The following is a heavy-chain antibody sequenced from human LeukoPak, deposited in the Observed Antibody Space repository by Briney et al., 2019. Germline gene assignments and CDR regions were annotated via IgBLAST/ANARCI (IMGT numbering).Heavy chain of an antibody. V-gene: IGHV4-39*01. D-gene: IGHD3-16*01. J-gene: IGHJ4*02. CDR3: VRQGEGGRAFDY. Sequence: SETLSLTCTVSSGSISSSSYYWGWIRQPPGKGLEWIGTMYYSGSTYYDPSLKSRVTISVDTSRNQFSLRLNSVTAADTSVYYCVRQGEGGRAFDYWGQGTLVTVSS. CDR1: SGSISSSSYY. CDR2: MYYSGST.